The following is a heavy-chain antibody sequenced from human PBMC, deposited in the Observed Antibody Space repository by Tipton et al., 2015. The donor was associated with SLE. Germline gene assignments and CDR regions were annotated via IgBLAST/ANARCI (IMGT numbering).Heavy chain of an antibody. CDR1: GFTFSSYG. CDR2: IWYDGSNK. V-gene: IGHV3-33*01. D-gene: IGHD6-19*01. CDR3: ARGLGSGCSGHYNFDY. J-gene: IGHJ4*02. Sequence: SLRLSCAASGFTFSSYGMHWVRQAPGKGLEWVAVIWYDGSNKYYADSVKGRFTISRDNSKNTLYLQMNSLRAEDTAVYYCARGLGSGCSGHYNFDYWGPGTLVTVSS.